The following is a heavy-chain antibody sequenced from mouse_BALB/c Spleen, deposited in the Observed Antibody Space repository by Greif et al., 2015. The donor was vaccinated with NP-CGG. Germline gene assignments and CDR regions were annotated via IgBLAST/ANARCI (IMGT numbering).Heavy chain of an antibody. J-gene: IGHJ4*01. V-gene: IGHV1-7*01. D-gene: IGHD1-1*01. CDR3: AGYYGSSYAMDY. Sequence: VKLVESGAELAKPGASVKMFCKASGYTFTSYWMHWIKQRPGQGLEWIGYINPSTGYTEYNQKFKDKATLTADKSSSTAYMQLSSLTSEDSAVYYCAGYYGSSYAMDYWGQGTSVTVSS. CDR1: GYTFTSYW. CDR2: INPSTGYT.